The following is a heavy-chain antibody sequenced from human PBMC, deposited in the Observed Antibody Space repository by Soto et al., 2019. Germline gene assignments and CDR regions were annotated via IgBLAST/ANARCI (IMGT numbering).Heavy chain of an antibody. CDR1: GFTFTSSA. CDR3: AADLPDYYYVWGSANAFHI. V-gene: IGHV1-58*01. J-gene: IGHJ3*02. Sequence: SEKVSCKASGFTFTSSAVQWVRQARGQRLEWIGWIVVGSGNTNYAQKFQERVTITRDMSTSTAYMELSSLRSEDTAVYYCAADLPDYYYVWGSANAFHISCPRTMVTVS. CDR2: IVVGSGNT. D-gene: IGHD3-16*01.